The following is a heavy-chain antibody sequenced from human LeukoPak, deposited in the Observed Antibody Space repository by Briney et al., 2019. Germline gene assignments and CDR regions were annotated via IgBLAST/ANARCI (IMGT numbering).Heavy chain of an antibody. D-gene: IGHD5-12*01. CDR2: ITSHSSYI. V-gene: IGHV3-21*01. CDR3: ARDYSGLDY. Sequence: GGSLRLSCAASGFTFSSYSMNWVRQAPGEGLVWVSSITSHSSYIYYADSVKGRFTISRDNAKNSLYLQMNSLRAEDTAVYYCARDYSGLDYWGQGTLVTVSS. CDR1: GFTFSSYS. J-gene: IGHJ4*02.